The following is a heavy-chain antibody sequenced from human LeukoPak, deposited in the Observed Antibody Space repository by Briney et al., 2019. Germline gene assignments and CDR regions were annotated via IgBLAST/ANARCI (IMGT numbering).Heavy chain of an antibody. CDR3: ARDYVDDIPMIKDY. V-gene: IGHV1-46*01. CDR1: GYSLTGYH. Sequence: VASVKVSCKASGYSLTGYHMHWVRQAPGQGLDWMGKINLSGGSTTYAQKFQGRVTMTRDTSTSTVYMELSSLRSEDTAVYYCARDYVDDIPMIKDYWGQGTLVTVSS. J-gene: IGHJ4*02. D-gene: IGHD2-8*01. CDR2: INLSGGST.